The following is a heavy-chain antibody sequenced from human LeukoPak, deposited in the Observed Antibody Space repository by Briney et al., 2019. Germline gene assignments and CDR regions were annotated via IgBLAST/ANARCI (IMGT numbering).Heavy chain of an antibody. Sequence: SETLSLTCTVSGGSISSSSYYWGWIRQPPGKGLEWIGSIYYSGSTYYNPSLKSRVTISVDTSKNQFSLKLSSVTAADTAVYYCASTLAYCGGDCYPYYWGQGTPVTVSS. CDR1: GGSISSSSYY. CDR2: IYYSGST. J-gene: IGHJ4*02. V-gene: IGHV4-39*01. CDR3: ASTLAYCGGDCYPYY. D-gene: IGHD2-21*02.